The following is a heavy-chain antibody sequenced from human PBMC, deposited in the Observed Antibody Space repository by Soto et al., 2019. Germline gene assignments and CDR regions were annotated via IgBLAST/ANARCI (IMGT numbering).Heavy chain of an antibody. CDR1: GSTFSNHI. J-gene: IGHJ4*02. V-gene: IGHV1-69*08. D-gene: IGHD5-12*01. Sequence: QVQLVQSGAEVKKLGSSVKVSCKASGSTFSNHIITWVRQAPGQGLEWMGRIIPILDITNYAQKFQGRVTITADKSTTTAYMEVSSLSYEDTAVYYCARDSPIGSTFSGHDDIDSWGQGTLVTVSS. CDR3: ARDSPIGSTFSGHDDIDS. CDR2: IIPILDIT.